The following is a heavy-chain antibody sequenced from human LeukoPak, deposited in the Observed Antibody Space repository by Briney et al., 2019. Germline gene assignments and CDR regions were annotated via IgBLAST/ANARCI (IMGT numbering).Heavy chain of an antibody. J-gene: IGHJ6*03. D-gene: IGHD1-7*01. Sequence: GGSLRLSCGVSGITLSNYGMSWVRQAPGKGLEWVAGLSGSAGGTNYADSVKGRFTISRDNSKNTLFLQMNSLKAEDTAVYYCARNRFPITGTTNNYYYMDVWGRGTTVTVSS. CDR2: LSGSAGGT. CDR1: GITLSNYG. V-gene: IGHV3-23*01. CDR3: ARNRFPITGTTNNYYYMDV.